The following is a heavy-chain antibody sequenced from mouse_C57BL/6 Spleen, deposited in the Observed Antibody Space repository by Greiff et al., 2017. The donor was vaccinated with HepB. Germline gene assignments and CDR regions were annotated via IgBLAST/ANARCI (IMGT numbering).Heavy chain of an antibody. V-gene: IGHV1-72*01. Sequence: QVQLQQPGAELVKPGASVKLSCKASGYTFTSYWMHWVKQRPGRGLEWIGRIDPNSGGTKYNEKFKSKATLTVDKPSSTAYMQLSSLTSEDSAVYYCASGIITTVVAPYYAMDYWGQGTSVTVSS. CDR1: GYTFTSYW. J-gene: IGHJ4*01. CDR3: ASGIITTVVAPYYAMDY. D-gene: IGHD1-1*01. CDR2: IDPNSGGT.